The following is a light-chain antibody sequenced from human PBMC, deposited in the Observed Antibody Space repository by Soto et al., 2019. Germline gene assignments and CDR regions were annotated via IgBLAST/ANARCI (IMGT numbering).Light chain of an antibody. J-gene: IGKJ4*01. Sequence: EIVLTQSPGTLSLSPGERATLSCRASQSVSSNYLAWYQQSPGQAPRLLIYGASSRATGIPDRFSGSGSGTDFTLTISRLEPEDFAMYYCQQYGSSPLTFGGGTKVEIK. V-gene: IGKV3-20*01. CDR2: GAS. CDR3: QQYGSSPLT. CDR1: QSVSSNY.